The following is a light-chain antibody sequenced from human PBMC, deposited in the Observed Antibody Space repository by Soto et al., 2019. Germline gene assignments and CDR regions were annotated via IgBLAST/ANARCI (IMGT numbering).Light chain of an antibody. CDR2: WAS. CDR1: QSVLYSSNTKNY. V-gene: IGKV4-1*01. J-gene: IGKJ1*01. Sequence: DIVMTQSPDSLAVSLGERATINCKSSQSVLYSSNTKNYLAWYQQKPGQPPKLLIYWASTRDSGVPDRFSGSGSGTDFTLTISSLQSEDVAVYYCQQYSSAPWTFGQGTKVEIK. CDR3: QQYSSAPWT.